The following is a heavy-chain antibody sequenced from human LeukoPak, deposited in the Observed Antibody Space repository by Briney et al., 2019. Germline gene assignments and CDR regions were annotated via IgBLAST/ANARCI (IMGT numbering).Heavy chain of an antibody. CDR1: TFTFSSYS. Sequence: PAGSLRLTCSASTFTFSSYSMNWDRQAPGQGLEWSSYIGISIGNTKYADYVKGRFTISGDSAKNSLYLQMNSLRVEDTAVYYCARDHNYAFDNWGQGTLVTVSS. D-gene: IGHD1-1*01. CDR2: IGISIGNT. CDR3: ARDHNYAFDN. V-gene: IGHV3-48*04. J-gene: IGHJ4*02.